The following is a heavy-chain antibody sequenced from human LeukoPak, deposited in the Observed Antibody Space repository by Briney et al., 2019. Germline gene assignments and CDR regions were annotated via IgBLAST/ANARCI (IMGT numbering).Heavy chain of an antibody. CDR3: ARGYCSSISCYNFDN. J-gene: IGHJ4*02. D-gene: IGHD2-2*02. Sequence: GGSLRLSCATAGFTFAGYGMSWVRQAPGKGLEWVSGINRNGGGTGYADSVKGRFTISRDNAKNSLYLQMNSLGAEDTAFYYCARGYCSSISCYNFDNWGQGTLVTVSS. CDR2: INRNGGGT. CDR1: GFTFAGYG. V-gene: IGHV3-20*04.